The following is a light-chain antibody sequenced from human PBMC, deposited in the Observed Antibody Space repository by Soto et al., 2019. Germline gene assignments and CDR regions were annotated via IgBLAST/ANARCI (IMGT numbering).Light chain of an antibody. CDR1: QGISSY. CDR2: AAS. V-gene: IGKV1-8*01. CDR3: QHYYSYPRA. Sequence: AIRMTQSPSSFSASTGDRVTITCRASQGISSYLAWYQQKPGKAPKLLIYAASTLQSGVPSRFSGSGSGTDFTLTISCLQSEDFATYDCQHYYSYPRAFGQGTKVEIK. J-gene: IGKJ1*01.